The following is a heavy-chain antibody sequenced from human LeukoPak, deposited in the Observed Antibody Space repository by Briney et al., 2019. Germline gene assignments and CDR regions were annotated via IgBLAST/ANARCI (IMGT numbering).Heavy chain of an antibody. CDR3: ARGYSGSYGRFDY. CDR2: IYYSGST. J-gene: IGHJ4*02. V-gene: IGHV4-59*01. D-gene: IGHD1-26*01. CDR1: GGSFSGYY. Sequence: SETLSLTCAVYGGSFSGYYWSWIRQPPGKGLEWIGYIYYSGSTSYNPSLKSRVTISVDTSKNQFSLKLSSVTAADTAVYYCARGYSGSYGRFDYWGQGTLVTVSS.